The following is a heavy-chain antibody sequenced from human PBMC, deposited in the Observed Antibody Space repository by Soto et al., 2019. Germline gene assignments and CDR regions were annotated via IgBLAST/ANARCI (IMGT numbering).Heavy chain of an antibody. J-gene: IGHJ6*02. CDR1: GFTFSNAW. CDR3: NKDVPSLRGRQFLCFGKLRHYYGMDV. V-gene: IGHV3-15*01. Sequence: GGSLRLSCAASGFTFSNAWMSVVGQSLGKGLAWVGRIKIKTDGGATDYAAPVKGRFTISIDDSKNTMYLQMNSLKTAYTAVYYCNKDVPSLRGRQFLCFGKLRHYYGMDVWGQGTTVTVSS. CDR2: IKIKTDGGAT. D-gene: IGHD3-10*01.